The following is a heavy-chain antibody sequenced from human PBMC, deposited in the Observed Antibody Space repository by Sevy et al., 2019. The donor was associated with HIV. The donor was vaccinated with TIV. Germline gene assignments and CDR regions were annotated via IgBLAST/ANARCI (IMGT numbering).Heavy chain of an antibody. V-gene: IGHV1-69*06. CDR2: IIPIFGTA. J-gene: IGHJ4*02. CDR1: GGTFSSYA. D-gene: IGHD6-13*01. Sequence: ASVKVSCKASGGTFSSYAISWVRQTPGQGLEWMGGIIPIFGTANYALKFQGRVTITADKSTSTAYMELSSLRSEDTAVYYCARDLSMVAAAGKGYFDYWGQGTLVTVSS. CDR3: ARDLSMVAAAGKGYFDY.